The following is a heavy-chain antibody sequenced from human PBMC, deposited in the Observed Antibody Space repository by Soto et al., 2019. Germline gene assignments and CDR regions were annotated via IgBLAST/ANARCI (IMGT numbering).Heavy chain of an antibody. CDR2: ISGSGGNI. J-gene: IGHJ4*02. CDR3: ATQDFRGTTGTT. V-gene: IGHV3-23*01. CDR1: GFTFSRYA. D-gene: IGHD1-1*01. Sequence: PGGSLRRSCAASGFTFSRYAMGWVRQAPGKGLEWVSVISGSGGNIHYADSVKGRFTISRDNSKNTLYLQMNSLRVEDTAVYNCATQDFRGTTGTTWGQGTLVTVSS.